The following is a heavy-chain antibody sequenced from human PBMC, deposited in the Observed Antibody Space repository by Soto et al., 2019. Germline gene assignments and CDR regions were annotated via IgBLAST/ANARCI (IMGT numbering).Heavy chain of an antibody. CDR2: ISGSGSPI. D-gene: IGHD5-18*01. CDR1: GFIFSPYS. J-gene: IGHJ4*02. V-gene: IGHV3-48*02. CDR3: ARVRGHSYGYADY. Sequence: GGSLRLPCAASGFIFSPYSMNWVRQAPGKGLEWVAFISGSGSPIYYADSVKGRFTISRDNAKNSLYLQMNSLRDEDTAVYYCARVRGHSYGYADYWGQGTLVTVSS.